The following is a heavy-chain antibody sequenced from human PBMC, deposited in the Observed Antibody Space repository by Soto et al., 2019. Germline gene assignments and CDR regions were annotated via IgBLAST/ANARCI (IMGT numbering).Heavy chain of an antibody. D-gene: IGHD2-2*01. J-gene: IGHJ6*02. CDR1: GFTFSSYG. CDR3: ARDGRWSWRAPASYYYYGMDV. Sequence: GGSLRLSCAASGFTFSSYGMHWVRQAPGKGLEWVAVIWYDGSNKYYADSVKGRFTISRDNSKNTLYLQMNSLRAEDTAVYYCARDGRWSWRAPASYYYYGMDVWGQGTTVTVSS. CDR2: IWYDGSNK. V-gene: IGHV3-33*01.